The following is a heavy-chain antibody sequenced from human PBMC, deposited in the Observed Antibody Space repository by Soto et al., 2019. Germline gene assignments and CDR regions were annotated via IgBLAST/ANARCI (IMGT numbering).Heavy chain of an antibody. CDR2: IYHSGST. V-gene: IGHV4-4*02. Sequence: SETLSLTCAVSGGSISSSNWWSWVRQPPGKGLEWIGEIYHSGSTNYNPSLKSRVTISVDKSKNQFSLRLSSVTAADTAVYYCARPEVADMDRFGYWGQGNLVTVSS. D-gene: IGHD6-19*01. CDR1: GGSISSSNW. J-gene: IGHJ4*02. CDR3: ARPEVADMDRFGY.